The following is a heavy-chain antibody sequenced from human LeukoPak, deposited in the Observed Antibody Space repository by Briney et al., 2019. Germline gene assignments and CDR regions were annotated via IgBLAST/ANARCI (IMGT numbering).Heavy chain of an antibody. D-gene: IGHD5-18*01. Sequence: SETLSLTCAVYGGSFSGYYWSWIRQPPGKGLEWIGEINHSGSTNYNPSLKSRVTISVDTSKNQFSLKLSSVTAADTAVYYCARDGGYSYGYAWYYYYYGMDVWGQGTTVTVSS. J-gene: IGHJ6*02. CDR1: GGSFSGYY. V-gene: IGHV4-34*01. CDR3: ARDGGYSYGYAWYYYYYGMDV. CDR2: INHSGST.